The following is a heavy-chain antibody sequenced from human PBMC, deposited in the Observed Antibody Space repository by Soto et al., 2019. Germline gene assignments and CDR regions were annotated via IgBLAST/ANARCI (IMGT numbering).Heavy chain of an antibody. J-gene: IGHJ3*02. CDR2: MSHSGGT. CDR3: ARVERGTATTVVDAFDI. Sequence: QVQLQQWGAGLLKPSETLSLTCAGYGGFVSSGSYYWSWILQPPGKGLEWIGEMSHSGGTHFNQSLKSRVTISVDPSKKQFSLKSASVTGAGRDVYYCARVERGTATTVVDAFDIWGPGTMGTVSS. V-gene: IGHV4-34*01. D-gene: IGHD1-1*01. CDR1: GGFVSSGSYY.